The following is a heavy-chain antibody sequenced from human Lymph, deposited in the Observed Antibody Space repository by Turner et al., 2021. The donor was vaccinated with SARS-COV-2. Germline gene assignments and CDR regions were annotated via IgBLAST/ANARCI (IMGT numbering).Heavy chain of an antibody. J-gene: IGHJ4*02. D-gene: IGHD6-19*01. Sequence: QAHLVQSGAEVKTPGASVKVSCKASGYTFTDYYMHWVRQAPGQGLEWMGWINPNSGGTNYAQKFQGRVTMTRDTSISTAYMELRWLRSDDTAVYFCARGESIAVAGTQYFDYWGQGTLVTVSS. CDR2: INPNSGGT. CDR1: GYTFTDYY. CDR3: ARGESIAVAGTQYFDY. V-gene: IGHV1-2*02.